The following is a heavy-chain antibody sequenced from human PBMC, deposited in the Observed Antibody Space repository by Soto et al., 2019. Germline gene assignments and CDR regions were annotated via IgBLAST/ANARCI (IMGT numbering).Heavy chain of an antibody. CDR3: ARSMGIAAAGRDY. CDR2: INHSGST. D-gene: IGHD6-13*01. CDR1: GGSFIGYY. J-gene: IGHJ4*02. V-gene: IGHV4-34*01. Sequence: SETLSLTCAVYGGSFIGYYWSWILQPPGKGLEWIGEINHSGSTNYNPSLKSRVTISVDTSKNQFSLKLSSVTAADTAVYYCARSMGIAAAGRDYWGQGTLVTVSS.